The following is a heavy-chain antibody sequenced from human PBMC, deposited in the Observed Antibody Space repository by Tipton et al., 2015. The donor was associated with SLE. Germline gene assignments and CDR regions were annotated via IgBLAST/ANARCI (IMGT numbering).Heavy chain of an antibody. D-gene: IGHD3-22*01. CDR3: ARDSSGYYWFDP. J-gene: IGHJ5*02. CDR2: INHSGST. CDR1: GGSFSGYY. Sequence: TLSLTCAVYGGSFSGYYWSWIRQPPGKGLEWIGEINHSGSTNYNPSLKSRVTISVDTSKNQFSLKLSSVTAADTAVYYCARDSSGYYWFDPWSQGTLVTVSS. V-gene: IGHV4-34*01.